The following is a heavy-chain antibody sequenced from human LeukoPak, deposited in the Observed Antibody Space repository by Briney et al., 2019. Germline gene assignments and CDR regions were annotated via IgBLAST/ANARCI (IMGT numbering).Heavy chain of an antibody. CDR1: GFTFSSYG. CDR3: ARDYYDSSGYYKNFDY. CDR2: ISYDGSNK. D-gene: IGHD3-22*01. J-gene: IGHJ4*02. V-gene: IGHV3-30*03. Sequence: GGSLRLSCAASGFTFSSYGMHWVRQAPGKGLEWVAVISYDGSNKYYADSVKGRFTISRDNSKNTLYLQMNSLRAEDTAVYYCARDYYDSSGYYKNFDYWGQGTLVTVSS.